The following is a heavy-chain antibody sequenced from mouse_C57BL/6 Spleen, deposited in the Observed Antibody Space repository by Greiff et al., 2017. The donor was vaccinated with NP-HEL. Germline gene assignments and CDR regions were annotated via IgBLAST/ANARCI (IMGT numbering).Heavy chain of an antibody. J-gene: IGHJ4*01. V-gene: IGHV14-2*01. CDR2: IDPEDGET. CDR1: GFNIKDYY. D-gene: IGHD2-5*01. Sequence: EVKLVESGAELVKPGASVKLSCTASGFNIKDYYMHWVKQRTEQGLEWIGRIDPEDGETKYAPKFQGKATIAADTSSNTAYLQLSSLTSEDTAVYYCARGIASNLYAMDYWGQGTSVTVSS. CDR3: ARGIASNLYAMDY.